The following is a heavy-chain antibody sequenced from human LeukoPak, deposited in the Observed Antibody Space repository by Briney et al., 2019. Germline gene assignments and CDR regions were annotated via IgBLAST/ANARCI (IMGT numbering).Heavy chain of an antibody. D-gene: IGHD1-26*01. CDR2: IYPGDSDT. CDR1: GYSFTSYW. Sequence: GESLKISCKGSGYSFTSYWIGWVRQMPGKGLEWMGIIYPGDSDTRYSPSFQGQVTISADKSISSAYLQWSSLKASDTAMYYCARRRDLYSGSYYPFDYWGQGTLVTVSS. V-gene: IGHV5-51*01. J-gene: IGHJ4*02. CDR3: ARRRDLYSGSYYPFDY.